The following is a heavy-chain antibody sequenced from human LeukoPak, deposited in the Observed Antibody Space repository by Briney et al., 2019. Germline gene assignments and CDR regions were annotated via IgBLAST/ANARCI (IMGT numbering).Heavy chain of an antibody. D-gene: IGHD1-26*01. V-gene: IGHV3-30-3*01. CDR3: ARDFSTKYSQDY. CDR2: ISYDGNVK. Sequence: GGSLRLSCAASGFSFSHYALHWVRQAPGKGLEWLAFISYDGNVKYYADSVKGRFTVSRDDSKIMLYLQMSSLRTEDTALYYCARDFSTKYSQDYWGQGTLVTVSS. J-gene: IGHJ4*02. CDR1: GFSFSHYA.